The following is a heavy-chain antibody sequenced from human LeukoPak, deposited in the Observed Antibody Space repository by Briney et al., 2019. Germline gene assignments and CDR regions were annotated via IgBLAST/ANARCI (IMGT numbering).Heavy chain of an antibody. J-gene: IGHJ4*02. CDR1: EFPSREYP. Sequence: PGGSLGPPGPASEFPSREYPQHGAPRPPAKGRGGVAVISFDATKAYYADAVKGRFSISRDNSNSTLFLQMNSLRENDTAVYHCARGRGATKKYWGQGALVTVSS. CDR3: ARGRGATKKY. CDR2: ISFDATKA. D-gene: IGHD1-26*01. V-gene: IGHV3-30*04.